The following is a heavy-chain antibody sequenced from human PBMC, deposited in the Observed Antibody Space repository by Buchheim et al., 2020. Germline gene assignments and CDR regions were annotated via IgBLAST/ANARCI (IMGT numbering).Heavy chain of an antibody. CDR2: INHSGST. CDR1: GGSFSGYY. J-gene: IGHJ4*02. CDR3: ARSPSFYGSRSYGVPGGY. Sequence: QVQLQQWGAGLLKPSETLSLTCAVYGGSFSGYYWSWIRQPPGKGLEWIGEINHSGSTNYNPSLKSRVTISVATSKNQFSLKLSSVTAADTAVYYCARSPSFYGSRSYGVPGGYWGQGTL. D-gene: IGHD3-10*01. V-gene: IGHV4-34*01.